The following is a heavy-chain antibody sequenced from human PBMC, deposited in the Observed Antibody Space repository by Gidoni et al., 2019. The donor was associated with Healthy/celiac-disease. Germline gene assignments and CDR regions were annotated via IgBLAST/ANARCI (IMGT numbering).Heavy chain of an antibody. CDR3: ARGTNYYGSGSYYRD. V-gene: IGHV4-61*02. D-gene: IGHD3-10*01. J-gene: IGHJ4*02. CDR1: GGPISSGSYY. Sequence: QVQLQESGPGLVKPSQTLSLTCPVPGGPISSGSYYWSWIRPPAGKGLEWIGSIYTSGSTNYNPSLKSRVTMSVDTSKNQFSLKLSSVTAADTAVYYCARGTNYYGSGSYYRDWGQGTLVTVSS. CDR2: IYTSGST.